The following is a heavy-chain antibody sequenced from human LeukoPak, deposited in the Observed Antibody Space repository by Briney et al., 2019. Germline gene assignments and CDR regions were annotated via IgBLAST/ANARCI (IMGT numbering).Heavy chain of an antibody. D-gene: IGHD3-3*01. Sequence: PSETLSLTCVVYGGSFSGYYWSWIRQPPGKGLEWIGEINHSGSTNYNPSLKSRVTISVDTSKNQFSLKLSSVTAADTAVYYCARTDFWSGYYPYYYYYYMDVWGKGTTVTVSS. J-gene: IGHJ6*03. CDR3: ARTDFWSGYYPYYYYYYMDV. V-gene: IGHV4-34*01. CDR2: INHSGST. CDR1: GGSFSGYY.